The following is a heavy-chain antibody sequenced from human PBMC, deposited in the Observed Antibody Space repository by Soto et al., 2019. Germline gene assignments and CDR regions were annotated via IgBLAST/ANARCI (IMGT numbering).Heavy chain of an antibody. CDR1: GFPFTDYG. CDR3: ARGPESRSTAYFDY. D-gene: IGHD2-2*01. J-gene: IGHJ4*02. Sequence: QVQLVQSGAEVKKPGASVKVSCKASGFPFTDYGFTWVRQAPGEGLEWMGWISAYTGNTNYAQKVQGRVTMSTDTSTSIAYLELRSLSSDDTAVYYCARGPESRSTAYFDYWGQGTLVTVSS. V-gene: IGHV1-18*01. CDR2: ISAYTGNT.